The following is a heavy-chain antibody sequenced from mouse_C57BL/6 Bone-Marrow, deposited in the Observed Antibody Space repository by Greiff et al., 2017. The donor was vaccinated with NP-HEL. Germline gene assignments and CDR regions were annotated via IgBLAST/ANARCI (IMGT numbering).Heavy chain of an antibody. CDR3: ARWGYDYDGYYFDY. CDR1: GYTFTDYY. V-gene: IGHV1-76*01. CDR2: IYPGSGNT. D-gene: IGHD2-4*01. J-gene: IGHJ2*01. Sequence: VQVVESGAELVRPGASVKLSCKASGYTFTDYYINWVKQRPGQGLEWIARIYPGSGNTYYNEKFKGKATLTAEKSSSTAYMQLSSLTSEDSAVYFCARWGYDYDGYYFDYGGQGTTLTVSS.